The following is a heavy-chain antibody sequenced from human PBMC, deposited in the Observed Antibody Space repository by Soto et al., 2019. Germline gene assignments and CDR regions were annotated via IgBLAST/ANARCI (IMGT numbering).Heavy chain of an antibody. J-gene: IGHJ4*02. CDR2: ISKSDYT. Sequence: GSLRLSCTVSGFAFNNYGINWVRQAPGKGLEWVSSISKSDYTYYSDSVTGRLTISRDNAKNSVSLQMNTLRVEDTAVYYCAREDSIIIPAVSDFWGQGTLVTVSS. V-gene: IGHV3-21*01. CDR3: AREDSIIIPAVSDF. D-gene: IGHD2-2*01. CDR1: GFAFNNYG.